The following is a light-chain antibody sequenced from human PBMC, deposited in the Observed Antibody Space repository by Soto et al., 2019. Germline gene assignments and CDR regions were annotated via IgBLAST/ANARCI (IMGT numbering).Light chain of an antibody. J-gene: IGKJ1*01. CDR2: GAS. Sequence: EIVLTQSPCTLSLSPGERATLSFRASQSVSSSYLAWYQQKPGQAPRLLIYGASSRATGIPDRFSGSGFGTDFTLTISRLEPEDFEVYYCQQYGSSPTWTFGQGPRWLS. V-gene: IGKV3-20*01. CDR1: QSVSSSY. CDR3: QQYGSSPTWT.